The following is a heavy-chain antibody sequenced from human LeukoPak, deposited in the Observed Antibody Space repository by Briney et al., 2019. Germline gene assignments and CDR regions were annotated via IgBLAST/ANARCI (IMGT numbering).Heavy chain of an antibody. CDR1: GFTFSSYA. Sequence: GGSLRLSCAASGFTFSSYAMHWVRQAPGKGLEWVAVISYDGGNKYYADSVKGRFTISRDNSKNTLYLQMNSLRAEDTAVYYCARDRTDLTYYYGMDVWGQGTTVTVSS. V-gene: IGHV3-30-3*01. J-gene: IGHJ6*02. D-gene: IGHD3-10*01. CDR3: ARDRTDLTYYYGMDV. CDR2: ISYDGGNK.